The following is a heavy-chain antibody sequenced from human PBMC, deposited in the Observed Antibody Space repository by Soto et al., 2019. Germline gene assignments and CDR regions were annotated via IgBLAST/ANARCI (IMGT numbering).Heavy chain of an antibody. CDR2: ISYDGSNK. V-gene: IGHV3-30*03. D-gene: IGHD1-26*01. J-gene: IGHJ4*02. CDR3: ARYSGKYQGPIDY. Sequence: QVQLVESGGGVVQPGGSLRLSCAASGFTFSHYGIHWVRQAPGKGLEWLAVISYDGSNKHYADSVKGRFTVSRDNSKNTLYLQMNSLRAEDTAVYFCARYSGKYQGPIDYGGQGTLVTVSS. CDR1: GFTFSHYG.